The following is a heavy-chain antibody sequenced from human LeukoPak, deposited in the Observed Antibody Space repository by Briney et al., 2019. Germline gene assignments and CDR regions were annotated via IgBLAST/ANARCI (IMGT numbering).Heavy chain of an antibody. CDR1: GFTFSNYW. D-gene: IGHD2-8*01. J-gene: IGHJ3*01. V-gene: IGHV3-74*01. CDR3: ARSRSGVFDV. Sequence: GSLRLSCVASGFTFSNYWMQWVRQVPGKGLVWVSRLNGDGTNIIYADSVKGRFTISRDNAENTLYLQMNSLRAEDTALYYCARSRSGVFDVWGQETMVTVSS. CDR2: LNGDGTNI.